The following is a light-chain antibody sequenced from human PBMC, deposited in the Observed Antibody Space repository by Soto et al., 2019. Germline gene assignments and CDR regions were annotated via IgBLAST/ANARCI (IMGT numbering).Light chain of an antibody. Sequence: SYELTQPPSVSVAPRQTARITCGGNIIGSNSVHWYQQKPGQAPVLVVYDNNERPPGIPERISASKSGNTVTLTISGVEAGDEADYYCQVWDSSDDHLWMFGGGTKVTVL. CDR3: QVWDSSDDHLWM. CDR1: IIGSNS. CDR2: DNN. J-gene: IGLJ3*02. V-gene: IGLV3-21*02.